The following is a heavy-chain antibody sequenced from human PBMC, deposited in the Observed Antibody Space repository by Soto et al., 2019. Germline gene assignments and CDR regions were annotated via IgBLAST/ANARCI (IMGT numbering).Heavy chain of an antibody. D-gene: IGHD6-6*01. CDR1: GGSFSVYY. CDR3: ASITSVTYSSSFPGPDY. J-gene: IGHJ4*02. CDR2: INHSGST. V-gene: IGHV4-34*01. Sequence: QVQLQQWGAGLLKPSETLSLTCAVYGGSFSVYYWSWIRQPPGKGLEWIGEINHSGSTNYNPSLKSRVTISVDTSTNQFSLTLSSVTAAATAVYYCASITSVTYSSSFPGPDYWGQGTLVTVSS.